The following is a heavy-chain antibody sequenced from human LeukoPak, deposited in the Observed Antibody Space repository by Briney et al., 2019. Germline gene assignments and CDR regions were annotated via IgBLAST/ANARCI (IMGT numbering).Heavy chain of an antibody. CDR2: ISSSSSYI. CDR1: GFTFSSYS. Sequence: TGGSLRLSCAASGFTFSSYSMNWVRQAPGKGLEWVSSISSSSSYIYYADSVKGRFTISRDNAENSLYLQMNSLRAEDTAVYYCARDSRYDSSGKFDYWGQGTLVTVSS. CDR3: ARDSRYDSSGKFDY. D-gene: IGHD3-22*01. J-gene: IGHJ4*02. V-gene: IGHV3-21*01.